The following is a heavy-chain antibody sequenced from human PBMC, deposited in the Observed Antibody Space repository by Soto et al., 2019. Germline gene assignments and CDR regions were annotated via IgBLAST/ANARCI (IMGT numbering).Heavy chain of an antibody. V-gene: IGHV3-30*18. CDR3: VKDSSFRRHYLDY. J-gene: IGHJ4*02. D-gene: IGHD6-6*01. Sequence: GGSLRLSCAASGFPFSVYGMHLVRQSPGEGLEWVAVISYDGLAKYYADSVRGRFTISRDKSKNTVYLQMNSLRPDDTAVYYCVKDSSFRRHYLDYWGLGIMVTVSS. CDR1: GFPFSVYG. CDR2: ISYDGLAK.